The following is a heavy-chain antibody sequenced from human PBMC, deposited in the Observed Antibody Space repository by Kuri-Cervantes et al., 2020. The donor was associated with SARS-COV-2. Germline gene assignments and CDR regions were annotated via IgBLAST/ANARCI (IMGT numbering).Heavy chain of an antibody. CDR2: IYYSGST. CDR3: ARGQYQLLFPDY. D-gene: IGHD2-2*01. CDR1: GGSISSSSYY. Sequence: GSLRLSCTVSGGSISSSSYYWGWIRQPPGKGLEWIGSIYYSGSTYYNPSLKSRVTISVDKSKNQFSLRLSSVTAADTAVYYCARGQYQLLFPDYWGQGTLVTVSS. J-gene: IGHJ4*02. V-gene: IGHV4-39*07.